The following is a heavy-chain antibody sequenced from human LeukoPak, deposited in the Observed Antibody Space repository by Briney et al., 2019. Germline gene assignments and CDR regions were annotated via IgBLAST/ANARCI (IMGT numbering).Heavy chain of an antibody. CDR2: ISGSGGST. Sequence: LGGSLRLSCAASGFTFSSYAMSWVRQAPGKGLEWVSGISGSGGSTYYADSVKGRFTISRDNSKNTLYLQVNSLRADDTAVYYCAKDGDWNDAFDYWGQGTLVTVSS. CDR1: GFTFSSYA. V-gene: IGHV3-23*01. D-gene: IGHD1-1*01. J-gene: IGHJ4*02. CDR3: AKDGDWNDAFDY.